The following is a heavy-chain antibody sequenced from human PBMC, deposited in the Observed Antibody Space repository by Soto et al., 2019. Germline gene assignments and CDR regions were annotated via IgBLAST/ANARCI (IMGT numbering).Heavy chain of an antibody. CDR2: IYYRGST. V-gene: IGHV4-31*03. CDR1: GGSISSGGYY. CDR3: ARDQGYCGGDCYPYFQH. D-gene: IGHD2-21*02. Sequence: QVQLQESGPGLVKPSQTLSLTCTVSGGSISSGGYYWSWIRQHPGKGLEWIGYIYYRGSTYYNPSLMSRVTISVDTSKNQFSLKLSSVTAADTAVYYCARDQGYCGGDCYPYFQHWGQGTLVTVSS. J-gene: IGHJ1*01.